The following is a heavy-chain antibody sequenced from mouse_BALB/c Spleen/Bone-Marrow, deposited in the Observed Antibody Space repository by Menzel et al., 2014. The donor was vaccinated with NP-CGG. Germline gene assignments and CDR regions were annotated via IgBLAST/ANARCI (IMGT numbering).Heavy chain of an antibody. J-gene: IGHJ1*01. D-gene: IGHD4-1*01. Sequence: EVMLVESGGGLVKPGGSLKLSCAASGFAFSSNDMSWVRQTPEKRLEWVATISGGGSYTYYPASVKGRFTISRDNARNTLYLQMSSLRSEDTALYYCARQGNRDGYFDVWGAGTTLTVSS. V-gene: IGHV5-9*02. CDR1: GFAFSSND. CDR2: ISGGGSYT. CDR3: ARQGNRDGYFDV.